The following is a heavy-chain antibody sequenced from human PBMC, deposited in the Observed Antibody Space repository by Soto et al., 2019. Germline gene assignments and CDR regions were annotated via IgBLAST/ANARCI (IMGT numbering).Heavy chain of an antibody. CDR2: IYYSVSP. V-gene: IGHV4-59*01. J-gene: IGHJ6*02. CDR1: CGSISSYY. Sequence: PSETLSLTCTVSCGSISSYYWSWIRQPPGKGLDWIGYIYYSVSPHYNPSLKSRVTISVDTSKNQFSLKLSSVTAAETAVYYCARDAPSDYDDSRYYYYGMDVWCQGTTGTVSS. D-gene: IGHD3-22*01. CDR3: ARDAPSDYDDSRYYYYGMDV.